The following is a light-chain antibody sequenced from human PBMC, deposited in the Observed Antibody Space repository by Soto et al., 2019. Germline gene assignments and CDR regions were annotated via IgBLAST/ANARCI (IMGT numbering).Light chain of an antibody. CDR1: HSVSSNY. CDR3: QQYGTSSWT. J-gene: IGKJ1*01. CDR2: GAS. V-gene: IGKV3-20*01. Sequence: EVVLTQSPGTLSLSPGERATLSCRTSHSVSSNYLAWYQQKPGQSPKLLIYGASNRATGISDRFSGSGSATDFTLTIIRLEPEDFAVYYCQQYGTSSWTFGPGTKVEIK.